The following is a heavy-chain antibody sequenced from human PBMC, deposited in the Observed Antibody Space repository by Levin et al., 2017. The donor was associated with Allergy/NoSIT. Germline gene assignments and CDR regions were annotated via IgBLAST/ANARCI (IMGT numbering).Heavy chain of an antibody. J-gene: IGHJ5*02. CDR2: IYSGGNT. V-gene: IGHV3-53*01. CDR1: GLTVSNNY. CDR3: ARDGAAARAGSWA. D-gene: IGHD6-13*01. Sequence: QSGGSLRLSCVVSGLTVSNNYMMWVRQAPGKGLEWVSVIYSGGNTYYADSVKGRFTISRDNSRNTLHLQMNSLRGEDTAVYYCARDGAAARAGSWAWGQGTLVTVSS.